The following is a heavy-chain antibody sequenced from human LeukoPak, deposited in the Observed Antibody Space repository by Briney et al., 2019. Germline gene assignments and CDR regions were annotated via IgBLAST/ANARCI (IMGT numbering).Heavy chain of an antibody. Sequence: GGSLRLSCAASGFTFSSYEMNWVRQAPGKGLEWVSYISSSSSYIYYADSVKGRFTISRDNAKNSLYLQMNSLRAEDTAVYYCARFPRLVVAARQQVGVDYWGQGTLVTVSS. D-gene: IGHD6-6*01. CDR2: ISSSSSYI. V-gene: IGHV3-21*05. CDR3: ARFPRLVVAARQQVGVDY. CDR1: GFTFSSYE. J-gene: IGHJ4*02.